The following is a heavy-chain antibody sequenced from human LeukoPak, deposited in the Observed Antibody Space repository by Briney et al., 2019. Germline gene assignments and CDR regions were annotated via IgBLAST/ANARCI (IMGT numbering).Heavy chain of an antibody. V-gene: IGHV4-4*07. D-gene: IGHD6-6*01. CDR2: IYASGST. CDR3: ARDTNLEYSSSRGLGR. CDR1: GGSISSYY. Sequence: SETLSLTCTVSGGSISSYYWSWIRQPAGKGLEWIGRIYASGSTYYNPSLKSRVTMSVDTSKNQFSLRLTTVTAADTAVYYCARDTNLEYSSSRGLGRWGQGTLVTVSS. J-gene: IGHJ4*02.